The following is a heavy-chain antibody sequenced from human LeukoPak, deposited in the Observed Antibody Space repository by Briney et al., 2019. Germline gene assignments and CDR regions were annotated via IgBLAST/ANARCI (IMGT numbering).Heavy chain of an antibody. J-gene: IGHJ4*02. CDR2: INTDGST. Sequence: GGSLRLSCAASGITASNNYMTWVRQAPGKGLEWVSIINTDGSTNYADSVRGRFIISRDESKNTLYLQMNSLRVDDTALYFCARDFAAAYYFNYWGQGALVTVSS. CDR3: ARDFAAAYYFNY. D-gene: IGHD6-13*01. V-gene: IGHV3-66*01. CDR1: GITASNNY.